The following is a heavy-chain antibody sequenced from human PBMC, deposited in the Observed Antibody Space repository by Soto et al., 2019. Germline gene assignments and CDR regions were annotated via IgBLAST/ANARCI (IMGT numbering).Heavy chain of an antibody. CDR1: GGSISSGDYY. J-gene: IGHJ5*02. CDR2: IYYSGST. V-gene: IGHV4-30-4*01. Sequence: SETLSLTCTVSGGSISSGDYYWSWIRQPPGKGLEWIGYIYYSGSTYFNPSLKSRVTISVDTSKNQFSLKLSSVTAADTAVYYCARDVRGDIVVVPAAMDWFDPWGQGTLVTVSS. D-gene: IGHD2-2*01. CDR3: ARDVRGDIVVVPAAMDWFDP.